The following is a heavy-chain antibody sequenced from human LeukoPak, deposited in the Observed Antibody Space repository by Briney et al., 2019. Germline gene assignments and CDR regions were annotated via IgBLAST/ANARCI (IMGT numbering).Heavy chain of an antibody. CDR1: GGSISSGGYY. Sequence: PSQTLSLTCTVSGGSISSGGYYWSWIRQHPGKGLEWIGYIYYSGSTYCNPSLKSRVTISVDTSKNQFSLKLSSVTAADTAVYYCARQGMKWSMTYYFDYWGQGTLVTVSS. CDR3: ARQGMKWSMTYYFDY. CDR2: IYYSGST. D-gene: IGHD2-15*01. V-gene: IGHV4-31*03. J-gene: IGHJ4*02.